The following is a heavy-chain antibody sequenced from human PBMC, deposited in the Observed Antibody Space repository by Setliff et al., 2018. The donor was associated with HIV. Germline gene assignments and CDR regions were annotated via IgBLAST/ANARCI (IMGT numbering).Heavy chain of an antibody. Sequence: GGSLRLSCVVSGFTFSNYWMTWVRQAPGKGLEWVANINQDGSEKYYVDSVKGRFTISRDNAKNSLYLQMNSLKTEDTAVYYCTRVIYYYDGSGYHGGLDYWGQGTLVTVSS. D-gene: IGHD3-22*01. CDR1: GFTFSNYW. J-gene: IGHJ4*02. V-gene: IGHV3-7*03. CDR2: INQDGSEK. CDR3: TRVIYYYDGSGYHGGLDY.